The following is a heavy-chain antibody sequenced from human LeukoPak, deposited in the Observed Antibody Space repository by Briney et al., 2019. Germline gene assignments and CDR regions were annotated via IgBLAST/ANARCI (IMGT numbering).Heavy chain of an antibody. CDR2: IYTSGST. CDR1: GGSISSYY. J-gene: IGHJ4*02. CDR3: ARILRYYDSSGYFLYYFDY. Sequence: PSETLSLTCTVSGGSISSYYWSWIRQPAGKGLEWIGRIYTSGSTNYNPSLKSRVTMSVDTSKNQFSLKLSSVTAADTAVYYCARILRYYDSSGYFLYYFDYWGQGTLVTVSS. V-gene: IGHV4-4*07. D-gene: IGHD3-22*01.